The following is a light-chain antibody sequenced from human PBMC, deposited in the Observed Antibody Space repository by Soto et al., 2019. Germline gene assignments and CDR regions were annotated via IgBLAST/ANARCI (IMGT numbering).Light chain of an antibody. CDR2: EVT. CDR3: DSYAGDKRL. CDR1: SSDVGDYDY. Sequence: QSALTQPPSASGSPGQSVTISCTGTSSDVGDYDYVSWYQQQPDKAPKLIIYEVTKRPSGVPDRFSGSKSGNTASLTVSGLQAEDEADYFCDSYAGDKRLFGTGTKLTVL. V-gene: IGLV2-8*01. J-gene: IGLJ1*01.